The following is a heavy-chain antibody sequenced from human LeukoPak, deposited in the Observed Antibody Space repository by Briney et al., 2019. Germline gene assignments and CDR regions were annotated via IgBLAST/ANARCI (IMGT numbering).Heavy chain of an antibody. V-gene: IGHV3-23*01. J-gene: IGHJ3*02. CDR1: GFTVTSNY. CDR3: AKDLSVIVVVPAALDAFDI. D-gene: IGHD2-2*01. CDR2: ISGSGGST. Sequence: GGSLRLSCAASGFTVTSNYMTWVRQAPGKGLEWVSAISGSGGSTYYADSVKGRFTISRDNSKNTLYLQMNSLRAEDTAVYYCAKDLSVIVVVPAALDAFDIWGQGTMVTVSS.